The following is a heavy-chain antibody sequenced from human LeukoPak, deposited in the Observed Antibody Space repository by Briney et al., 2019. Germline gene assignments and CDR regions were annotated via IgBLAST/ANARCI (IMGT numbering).Heavy chain of an antibody. CDR3: AKDSYRERYNTCDY. Sequence: GGSLRLSCAASGFTFSRYSMNWVRQAPGKGLEWVSSISISSSYIYYADSVKGRFTMSRDNAKNSLYLQMNSLRAEDTAVYYCAKDSYRERYNTCDYWGQGTLVTVSS. CDR2: ISISSSYI. V-gene: IGHV3-21*04. J-gene: IGHJ4*02. CDR1: GFTFSRYS. D-gene: IGHD5-24*01.